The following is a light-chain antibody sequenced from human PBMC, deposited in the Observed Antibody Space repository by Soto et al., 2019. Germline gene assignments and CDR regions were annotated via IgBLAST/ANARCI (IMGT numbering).Light chain of an antibody. V-gene: IGLV6-57*03. CDR3: QSYDSSNPAVYV. CDR2: EDN. Sequence: NFMLTQHHSVSESPGETVTISCTRSSGSIASNYVQWYQQRPGSAPTTVIYEDNKRPYGVPDRFSASIDGSSNSASLTITRLKAEHEADDYCQSYDSSNPAVYVFGTGTKLTVL. CDR1: SGSIASNY. J-gene: IGLJ1*01.